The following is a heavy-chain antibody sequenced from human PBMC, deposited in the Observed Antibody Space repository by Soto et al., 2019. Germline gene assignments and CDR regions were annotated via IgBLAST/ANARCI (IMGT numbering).Heavy chain of an antibody. Sequence: GGSLRLSCAASGLIFSSYAMSWVRQAPGKGLEWVSAISGSGGSTYYADSVKGRFTISRDNSKNTLYLQMNSLRGDDTAVYYCAKVLLGDYVVPLDYWGQGTLVTVSS. CDR2: ISGSGGST. J-gene: IGHJ4*02. CDR3: AKVLLGDYVVPLDY. D-gene: IGHD4-17*01. V-gene: IGHV3-23*01. CDR1: GLIFSSYA.